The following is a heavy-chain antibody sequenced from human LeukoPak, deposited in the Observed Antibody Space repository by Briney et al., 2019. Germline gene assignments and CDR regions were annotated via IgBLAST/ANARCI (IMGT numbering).Heavy chain of an antibody. J-gene: IGHJ4*02. V-gene: IGHV3-15*01. CDR1: GFTFSNAW. CDR2: IKSKTDGGTT. CDR3: TTAQKDYGDYVTDY. D-gene: IGHD4-17*01. Sequence: GGSLRLSCAASGFTFSNAWTSWVRQAPGKGLEWVGRIKSKTDGGTTDYAAPVKGRFTISRDDSKNTLYLQMNSLKTEDTAVYYCTTAQKDYGDYVTDYWGQGTLVTVSS.